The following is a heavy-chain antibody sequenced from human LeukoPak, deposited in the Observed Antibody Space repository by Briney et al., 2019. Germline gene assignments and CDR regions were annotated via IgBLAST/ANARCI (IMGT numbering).Heavy chain of an antibody. CDR2: ISGSGGST. V-gene: IGHV3-23*01. Sequence: PGGSLRLSCAASGFAFSSFAMSWVRQAPGKGLDWVSSISGSGGSTYYADSVKGRFTISRDSSKNTLYLQMNSLRAEATAVYYCAKGVGTNKGGYYFDYWGQGTPVTVSS. CDR3: AKGVGTNKGGYYFDY. J-gene: IGHJ4*02. D-gene: IGHD1-26*01. CDR1: GFAFSSFA.